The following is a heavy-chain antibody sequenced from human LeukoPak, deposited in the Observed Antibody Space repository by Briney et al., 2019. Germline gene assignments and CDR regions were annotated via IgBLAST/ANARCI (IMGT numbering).Heavy chain of an antibody. Sequence: GGSLRLSCAASGLTFEDYAMHWVRQAPGKGLEWVSGISWNSGSIGYADSVKGRFTISRDNAKNSLYLQMNSLRAEDTAVYYCARDRRGDYSSFDYWGQGTLVTVSS. V-gene: IGHV3-9*01. J-gene: IGHJ4*02. CDR3: ARDRRGDYSSFDY. CDR2: ISWNSGSI. D-gene: IGHD4-17*01. CDR1: GLTFEDYA.